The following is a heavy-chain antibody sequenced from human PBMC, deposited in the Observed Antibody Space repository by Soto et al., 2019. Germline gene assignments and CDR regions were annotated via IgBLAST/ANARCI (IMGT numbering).Heavy chain of an antibody. J-gene: IGHJ5*02. CDR2: ISAYNGTA. CDR3: ARWGYCISTSCLNWFDP. Sequence: ASVKVSCKASGYTFTSYGISWVRQAPGQGLEWMGWISAYNGTANYAQKFQGRVTITADESTSTAYMELSSLRSEDTAVYYCARWGYCISTSCLNWFDPWGQGTLVTVSS. V-gene: IGHV1-18*01. CDR1: GYTFTSYG. D-gene: IGHD2-2*01.